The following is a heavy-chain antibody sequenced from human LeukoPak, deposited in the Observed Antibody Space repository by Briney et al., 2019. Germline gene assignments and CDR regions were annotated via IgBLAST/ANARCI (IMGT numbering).Heavy chain of an antibody. Sequence: GGSLRLSCAASGFTFRNYGMHWVRQAPGKGLEGVAFIRYDGSENYYADSVSGRFTISRDHAKNLLYLDMNSLRAEDTAVYYCARGHTAVTRHFDFWGQGTLVTVSS. J-gene: IGHJ4*02. V-gene: IGHV3-30*02. D-gene: IGHD4-17*01. CDR2: IRYDGSEN. CDR3: ARGHTAVTRHFDF. CDR1: GFTFRNYG.